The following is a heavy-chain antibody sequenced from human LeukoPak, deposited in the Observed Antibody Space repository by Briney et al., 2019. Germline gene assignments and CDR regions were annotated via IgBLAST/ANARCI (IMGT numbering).Heavy chain of an antibody. CDR3: ACLWFDSPTRDY. CDR2: IWSDGSNK. D-gene: IGHD3-10*01. V-gene: IGHV3-33*03. Sequence: GGSLRLSCAASGFTFSNYGVHWVRQAPGKGLEWVAIIWSDGSNKYYADSVKGRFTISRDNAKNSLYLQMNSLRAEDTAVYYCACLWFDSPTRDYWGQGTLVTVSS. CDR1: GFTFSNYG. J-gene: IGHJ4*02.